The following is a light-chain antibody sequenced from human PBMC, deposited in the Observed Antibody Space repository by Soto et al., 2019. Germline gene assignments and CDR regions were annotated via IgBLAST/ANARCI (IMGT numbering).Light chain of an antibody. CDR3: SSYGGYNNVV. CDR2: EVN. V-gene: IGLV2-8*01. Sequence: QSALTQPPSASGSPGQSVTISCTGTSSDVGGYNYVSWFQQHPGKAPKLIIHEVNQRPSGVPVRFSGSKSGNTASLTVSGLQAEDEGTYYCSSYGGYNNVVFGTGTKVTVL. CDR1: SSDVGGYNY. J-gene: IGLJ1*01.